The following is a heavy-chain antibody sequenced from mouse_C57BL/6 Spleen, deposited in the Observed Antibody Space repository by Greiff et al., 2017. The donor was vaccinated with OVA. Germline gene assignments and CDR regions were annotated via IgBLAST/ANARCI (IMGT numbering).Heavy chain of an antibody. Sequence: VQLQQSGTVLARPGASVKMSCKTSGYTFTSYWMHWVKQRPGQGLEWIGAIYPGNSDTSYNQKFKGKAKLTAVTSASTAYLELSSLTNEDSAVYYCTRHYYGSSYDWYFDVWGTGTTVTVSS. CDR1: GYTFTSYW. CDR2: IYPGNSDT. CDR3: TRHYYGSSYDWYFDV. V-gene: IGHV1-5*01. J-gene: IGHJ1*03. D-gene: IGHD1-1*01.